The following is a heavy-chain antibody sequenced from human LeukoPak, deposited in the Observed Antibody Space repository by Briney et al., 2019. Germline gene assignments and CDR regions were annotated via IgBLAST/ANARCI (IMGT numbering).Heavy chain of an antibody. D-gene: IGHD6-6*01. CDR1: GFIFTNYF. Sequence: GGSLRLSCAASGFIFTNYFMSWVRQAPGKGLEWVASIKHDGSEKYYVDSVRGRFTISRDNTMNSLYLQMSSLRAEDTAVYHCGKERYGSSSVVDYWGHGTLVTVSS. J-gene: IGHJ4*01. CDR3: GKERYGSSSVVDY. CDR2: IKHDGSEK. V-gene: IGHV3-7*03.